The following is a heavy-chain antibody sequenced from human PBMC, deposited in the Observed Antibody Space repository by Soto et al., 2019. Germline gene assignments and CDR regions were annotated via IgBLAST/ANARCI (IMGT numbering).Heavy chain of an antibody. CDR3: ARWGCSGGSCHYYYYYYGMDV. J-gene: IGHJ6*02. Sequence: SETLSLTCAVYGGSFSGYYWSWIRQPPGKGLEWIGEINHSGSTNYNPSLKSRVTISVDTSKNQFSLKLSSVTAADTAVYYCARWGCSGGSCHYYYYYYGMDVWGQGTTVTVSS. V-gene: IGHV4-34*01. CDR2: INHSGST. CDR1: GGSFSGYY. D-gene: IGHD2-15*01.